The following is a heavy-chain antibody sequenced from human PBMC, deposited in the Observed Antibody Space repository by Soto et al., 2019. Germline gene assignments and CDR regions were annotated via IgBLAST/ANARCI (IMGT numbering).Heavy chain of an antibody. CDR3: ARDHGLTWLWGRGLDY. J-gene: IGHJ4*02. V-gene: IGHV3-30-3*01. Sequence: QVQLVESGGGVVQPGRSLRLSCAASGFTFSSYAMHWVRQAPGKGLEWVAVISYDGSNKYYADSVKGRFTISRDNSKNTLYLQMNSLRAEDTAVYYCARDHGLTWLWGRGLDYWGQGTLVTVSS. CDR2: ISYDGSNK. D-gene: IGHD3-22*01. CDR1: GFTFSSYA.